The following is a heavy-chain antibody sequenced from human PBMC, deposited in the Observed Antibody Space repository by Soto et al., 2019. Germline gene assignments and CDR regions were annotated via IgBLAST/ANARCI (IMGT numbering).Heavy chain of an antibody. CDR1: GFSLSDYW. J-gene: IGHJ4*02. CDR2: ITRDGSST. V-gene: IGHV3-74*01. CDR3: ARGANGYYYFDY. D-gene: IGHD5-18*01. Sequence: EVQLVESGGGLVQPGGSLRLSCAASGFSLSDYWMHWVRQAPGEGLVWLSRITRDGSSTNYADSVKGRFTISRDNAKNTFYLQVNILRGEDTAVYYCARGANGYYYFDYWGQGTLVTVSS.